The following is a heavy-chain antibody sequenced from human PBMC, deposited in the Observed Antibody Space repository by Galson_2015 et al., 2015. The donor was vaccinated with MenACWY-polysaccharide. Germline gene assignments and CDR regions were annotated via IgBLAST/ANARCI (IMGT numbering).Heavy chain of an antibody. CDR1: GFAFSNYA. CDR3: ARGHLGLGL. V-gene: IGHV3-7*01. J-gene: IGHJ6*02. Sequence: SLRLSCAVSGFAFSNYAIHWVRQAPGKGLEWVASIKKDGSEKYYVDSVKGRFTISRDNAKDSLYLQMNSLRAEDTAVYFCARGHLGLGLWGQGTTVTVSS. D-gene: IGHD7-27*01. CDR2: IKKDGSEK.